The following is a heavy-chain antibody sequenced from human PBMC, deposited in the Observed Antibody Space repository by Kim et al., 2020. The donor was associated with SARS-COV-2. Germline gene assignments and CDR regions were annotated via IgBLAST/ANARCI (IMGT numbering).Heavy chain of an antibody. Sequence: GGSLRLSCTASGFTFRNHWMNWVRQIPGKGLEWVANTTYDGSEQYYAYSVEGRFTISRDNAENTLYLQMDSLRAEDTAVYFCARAPLKNSGSGIVYFDFLGQGTLVTVSS. CDR3: ARAPLKNSGSGIVYFDF. CDR2: TTYDGSEQ. D-gene: IGHD3-10*01. J-gene: IGHJ4*02. V-gene: IGHV3-7*03. CDR1: GFTFRNHW.